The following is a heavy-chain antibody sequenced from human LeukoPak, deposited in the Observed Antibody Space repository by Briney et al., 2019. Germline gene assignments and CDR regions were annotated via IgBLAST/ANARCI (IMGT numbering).Heavy chain of an antibody. CDR3: ARATSTYSSSSY. CDR2: INPSGGST. CDR1: GYTFTNYY. J-gene: IGHJ4*02. Sequence: GASVKVSCKASGYTFTNYYIHWVRQAPGQGLECMGIINPSGGSTSYAQKFQGRVTMTTDTSTSTAYMELRSLRSDDTAVYYCARATSTYSSSSYWGQGTLVTVSS. D-gene: IGHD6-6*01. V-gene: IGHV1-46*01.